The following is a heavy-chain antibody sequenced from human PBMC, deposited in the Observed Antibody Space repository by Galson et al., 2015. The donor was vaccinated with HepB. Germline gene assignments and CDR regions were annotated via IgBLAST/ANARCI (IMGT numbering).Heavy chain of an antibody. CDR2: ISNSGDRT. V-gene: IGHV3-11*06. CDR3: ARDPGGTYKYGYSDY. J-gene: IGHJ4*02. CDR1: GFTFSDYY. D-gene: IGHD3-10*01. Sequence: SLRLSCAASGFTFSDYYMGWMRQAPGKGLQWVAYISNSGDRTNYADSVKGRFTISRDNAKNSLYLQMNSLRADDTAVYYCARDPGGTYKYGYSDYWGQGTLVTVSS.